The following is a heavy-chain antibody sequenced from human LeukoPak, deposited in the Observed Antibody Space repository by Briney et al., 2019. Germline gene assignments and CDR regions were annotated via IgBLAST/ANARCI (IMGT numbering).Heavy chain of an antibody. CDR2: IYHSGST. CDR1: GYSISSGYY. CDR3: ARARDSRLFDY. D-gene: IGHD3-22*01. Sequence: PSETLSLTCTVSGYSISSGYYWGWIRQPPGKGLEWIGSIYHSGSTYYNPSLKSRVTISVDTSKNQFSLKLSSVTAADTAVYYCARARDSRLFDYWGQGTLVTVSS. J-gene: IGHJ4*02. V-gene: IGHV4-38-2*02.